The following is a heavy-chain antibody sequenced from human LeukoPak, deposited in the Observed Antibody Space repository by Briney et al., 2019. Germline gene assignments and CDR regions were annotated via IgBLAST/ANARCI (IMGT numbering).Heavy chain of an antibody. D-gene: IGHD1-26*01. CDR3: ASPSFETGTYYYFDC. CDR2: INPNSGGT. V-gene: IGHV1-2*02. CDR1: GYTFTAYY. Sequence: ASVKVSCKASGYTFTAYYMHWVRQVPGQGLEWMGWINPNSGGTNYAQKFQGRVTMTGDTSIRTAYMELSSLRSDDTAEYYCASPSFETGTYYYFDCWGQGTLVTVSS. J-gene: IGHJ4*02.